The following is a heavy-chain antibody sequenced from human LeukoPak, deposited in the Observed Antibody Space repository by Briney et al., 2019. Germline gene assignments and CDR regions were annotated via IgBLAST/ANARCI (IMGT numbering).Heavy chain of an antibody. J-gene: IGHJ4*02. CDR1: GFTFSGSA. CDR2: IRSKANSYAT. Sequence: GGSLKLSCAASGFTFSGSAMHWVRQASGKGLEWVGRIRSKANSYATAYAASVKGRFTISRDDSKNTAYLQMNSLKTEDTAVYYCTRRGNDYGDYWGQGTLVTVSS. D-gene: IGHD3-10*01. CDR3: TRRGNDYGDY. V-gene: IGHV3-73*01.